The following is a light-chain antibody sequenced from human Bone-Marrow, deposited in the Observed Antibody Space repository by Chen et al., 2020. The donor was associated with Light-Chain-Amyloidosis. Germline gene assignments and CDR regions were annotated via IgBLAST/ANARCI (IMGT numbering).Light chain of an antibody. CDR2: SNN. V-gene: IGLV1-44*01. CDR3: AAWDDGLNGWV. J-gene: IGLJ3*02. Sequence: SVMTQPPSASGTPGQRVTISCSGSSSNIKSNTVIWYQQLPGTAPKLLIYSNNQRPSGVPDRFSGSKSGTSASLAISGLQSEDEADYYCAAWDDGLNGWVFGGGTKLSVL. CDR1: SSNIKSNT.